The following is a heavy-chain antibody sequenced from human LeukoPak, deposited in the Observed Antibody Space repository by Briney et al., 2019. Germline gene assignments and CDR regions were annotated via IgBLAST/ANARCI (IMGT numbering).Heavy chain of an antibody. CDR2: ISGSGGST. D-gene: IGHD3-22*01. J-gene: IGHJ5*02. CDR3: AKGHYYDPDNWFDP. Sequence: PGGSLRLSCAASGFTFSSYAMSWVRQAPGKGLEWVSAISGSGGSTYYADSVKGRFNISRDNSKNTLYLQMNSLRAEDTAVYYCAKGHYYDPDNWFDPWGQGTLVTVSS. V-gene: IGHV3-23*01. CDR1: GFTFSSYA.